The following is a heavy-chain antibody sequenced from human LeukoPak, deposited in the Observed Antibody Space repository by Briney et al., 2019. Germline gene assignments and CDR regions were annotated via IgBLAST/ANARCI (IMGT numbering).Heavy chain of an antibody. CDR2: IYYSGST. V-gene: IGHV4-39*07. CDR1: GGSISSSSYY. CDR3: GRVPITVIRGPSESFDI. Sequence: SETLSLTCTVSGGSISSSSYYWGWIRQPPGKGLEWIGSIYYSGSTYYNPSLKSRVTISVDTSKNQFSLKLSSVTAADTAVYYCGRVPITVIRGPSESFDIWGQGTMVTVSS. J-gene: IGHJ3*02. D-gene: IGHD3-10*01.